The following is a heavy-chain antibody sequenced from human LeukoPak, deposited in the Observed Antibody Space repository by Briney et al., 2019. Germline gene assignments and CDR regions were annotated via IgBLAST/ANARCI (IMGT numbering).Heavy chain of an antibody. CDR1: GFIFSSYE. CDR3: ARVSGGTMIVVEYYFDY. D-gene: IGHD3-22*01. V-gene: IGHV3-48*03. J-gene: IGHJ4*02. Sequence: PGGSLRLSCAASGFIFSSYEMNWVRQSPGKGLEWVSYISSSGSTIYYADSVKGRFTIYRDNAKNSLYLQMNSLRAEDTAVYYCARVSGGTMIVVEYYFDYWGQGTLVTVSS. CDR2: ISSSGSTI.